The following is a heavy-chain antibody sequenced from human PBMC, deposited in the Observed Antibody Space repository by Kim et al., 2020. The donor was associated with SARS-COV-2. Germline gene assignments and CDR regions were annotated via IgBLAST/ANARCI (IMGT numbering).Heavy chain of an antibody. V-gene: IGHV4-4*07. CDR1: GGFISDYC. CDR2: ICTSGSI. CDR3: ARDLDYWYYGMDV. J-gene: IGHJ6*02. Sequence: SETLSLTCTVSGGFISDYCGSWIRQPAGKGLEWIGRICTSGSIDYNPSLKSRVIMSLDTSRRQFSLRLTSVTAAHTAMYYCARDLDYWYYGMDVWGQGTT.